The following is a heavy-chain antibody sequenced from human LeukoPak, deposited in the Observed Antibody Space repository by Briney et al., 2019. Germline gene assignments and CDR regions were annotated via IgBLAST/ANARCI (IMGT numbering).Heavy chain of an antibody. CDR2: VSGSGSNI. V-gene: IGHV3-48*03. Sequence: GGSLRLSCAASGFTFSSYEMNWVRQAPGKGLEWISYVSGSGSNIYYADSVKGRFTISRDNAKNSLYLQMNSLRAEDTAVCYCVRERLNAFDIWGQGTMVTVSS. CDR1: GFTFSSYE. CDR3: VRERLNAFDI. J-gene: IGHJ3*02.